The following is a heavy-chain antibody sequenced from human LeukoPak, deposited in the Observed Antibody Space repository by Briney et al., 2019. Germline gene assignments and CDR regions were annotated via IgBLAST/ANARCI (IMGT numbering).Heavy chain of an antibody. CDR1: GGSISTYY. CDR3: AREDPQTTVPEGMDV. V-gene: IGHV4-59*01. CDR2: IYYTGAT. D-gene: IGHD4-17*01. Sequence: SETLSLTCSVSGGSISTYYWSWIRQLPGKGLEWIGYIYYTGATNYNPSLRSRVTISVDTSRNQFSLRLSSVTAADTAVYYCAREDPQTTVPEGMDVWGHGTTVIVSS. J-gene: IGHJ6*02.